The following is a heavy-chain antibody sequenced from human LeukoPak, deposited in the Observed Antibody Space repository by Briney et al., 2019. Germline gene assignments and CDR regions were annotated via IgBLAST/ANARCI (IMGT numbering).Heavy chain of an antibody. Sequence: GGSLRLSCAASGFTFSSYGMHWVRQAPGKGLEWVAVIWYDGSNKYYADSVKGRFTISRDNSKNTLYLQMNNLRAEDTAVYYCAKDLDSSGSLDYWGQGTLVTVSS. CDR1: GFTFSSYG. D-gene: IGHD3-22*01. CDR2: IWYDGSNK. CDR3: AKDLDSSGSLDY. J-gene: IGHJ4*02. V-gene: IGHV3-33*06.